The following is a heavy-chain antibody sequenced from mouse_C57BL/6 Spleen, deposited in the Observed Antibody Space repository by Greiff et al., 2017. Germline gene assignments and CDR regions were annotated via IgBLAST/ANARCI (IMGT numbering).Heavy chain of an antibody. D-gene: IGHD4-1*01. CDR1: GYTFTSYW. V-gene: IGHV1-74*01. J-gene: IGHJ2*01. CDR2: IHPSDSDT. CDR3: AIGGANWDVGDY. Sequence: QVQLQQPGAELVKPGASVKVSCKASGYTFTSYWMHWVKQRPGHGLEWIGRIHPSDSDTNYNQKFKGKATLTVDKSSSTAYMQLSGLTSEDSAVDYCAIGGANWDVGDYWGQGTTLTVSS.